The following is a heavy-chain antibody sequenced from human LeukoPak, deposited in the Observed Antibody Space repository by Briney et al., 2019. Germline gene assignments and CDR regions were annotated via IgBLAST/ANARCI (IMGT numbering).Heavy chain of an antibody. Sequence: GGSLRLSCAASGFTFSDYYMSWIRQAPGKGLEWISYISSGSSYTKYADSVKGRFTISRDNAKNSLYLQMNSLRAEDTAVYYCARERAGSFDYWGQGTLVTVSS. CDR1: GFTFSDYY. J-gene: IGHJ4*02. CDR3: ARERAGSFDY. CDR2: ISSGSSYT. V-gene: IGHV3-11*05. D-gene: IGHD6-19*01.